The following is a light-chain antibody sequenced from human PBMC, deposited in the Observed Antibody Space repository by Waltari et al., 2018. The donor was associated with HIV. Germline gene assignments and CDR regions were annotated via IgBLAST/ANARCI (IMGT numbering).Light chain of an antibody. Sequence: ILMTQSPATLSVSTGEKSTLSCRASQSVNSNLAWYQQKPGQTPRLLIYGTSTRATGIPARFSGSGSGTEFTLTISSLQSEDFAVYYCHHYNNWRETFGQGTKVEIK. J-gene: IGKJ1*01. CDR2: GTS. V-gene: IGKV3-15*01. CDR3: HHYNNWRET. CDR1: QSVNSN.